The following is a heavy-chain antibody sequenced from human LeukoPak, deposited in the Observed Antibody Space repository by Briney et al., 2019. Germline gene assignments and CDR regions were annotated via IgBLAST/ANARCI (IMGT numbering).Heavy chain of an antibody. CDR3: AREYGAYDFWSGSPNDWFDP. Sequence: PSQTLSLTCSVSGGSISSNNYYWSWIRQPPEKGLEWIGYIYYSGSTYYNPSLKSRVTISVDTSKNQFSLNLSSVTAADTAVYYCAREYGAYDFWSGSPNDWFDPWGQGTLVTVSS. CDR1: GGSISSNNYY. CDR2: IYYSGST. V-gene: IGHV4-30-4*08. D-gene: IGHD3-3*01. J-gene: IGHJ5*02.